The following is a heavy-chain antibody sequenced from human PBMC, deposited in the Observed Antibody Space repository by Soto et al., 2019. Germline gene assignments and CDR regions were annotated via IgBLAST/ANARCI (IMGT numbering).Heavy chain of an antibody. CDR2: INPNSGNI. D-gene: IGHD3-10*01. Sequence: GASVKVSCKASGDTFTTYDINWVRQATGHGLEWMGWINPNSGNIGYAQRFQGRVTMTRDTAIRTAYMEVSSLRSDDTAVYYCARGRASGSYYLLDYWGQGPLVTVSS. V-gene: IGHV1-8*01. CDR1: GDTFTTYD. J-gene: IGHJ4*02. CDR3: ARGRASGSYYLLDY.